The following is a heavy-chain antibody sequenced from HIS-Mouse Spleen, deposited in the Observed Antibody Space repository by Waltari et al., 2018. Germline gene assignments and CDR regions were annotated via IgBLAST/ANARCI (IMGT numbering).Heavy chain of an antibody. CDR1: GCSISSSSYY. V-gene: IGHV4-39*07. J-gene: IGHJ2*01. CDR3: ARHNLNYWYFDL. Sequence: QLQLQESGPGLVKPSETLSLTCTVSGCSISSSSYYWAWIRQPPGKGLEWIGSIYYSGSTYYNPSLKSRVTISVDTSKNQFSLKLSSVTAADTAVYYCARHNLNYWYFDLWGRGTLVTVSS. CDR2: IYYSGST.